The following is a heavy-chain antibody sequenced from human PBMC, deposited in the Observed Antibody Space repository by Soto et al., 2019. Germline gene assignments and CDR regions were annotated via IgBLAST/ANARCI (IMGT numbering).Heavy chain of an antibody. D-gene: IGHD6-19*01. CDR2: ISYDGSNK. Sequence: GGSLRLSCAASGFTFSSYGMHWVRQAPGKGLEWVAVISYDGSNKYYADSVKGRFTISRDNSKNTLYLQMNSLRAEDTAVYYCAKDRSGQWLVPFDYWGQGTLVTVSS. CDR3: AKDRSGQWLVPFDY. J-gene: IGHJ4*02. V-gene: IGHV3-30*18. CDR1: GFTFSSYG.